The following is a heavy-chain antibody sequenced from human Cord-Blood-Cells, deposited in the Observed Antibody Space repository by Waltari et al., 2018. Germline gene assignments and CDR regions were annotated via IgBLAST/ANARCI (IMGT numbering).Heavy chain of an antibody. Sequence: EVQLVESGGVVVQPGGSLRLSCAASGFTFHDYATPWVRQAPGKGLEWVSLISWDGGSTYYADSVKGRFTISRDNSKNSLYLQMNSLRAEDTALYYCAKDLDHSSSSAFDIWGQGTMVTVSS. V-gene: IGHV3-43D*04. D-gene: IGHD6-6*01. CDR2: ISWDGGST. J-gene: IGHJ3*02. CDR1: GFTFHDYA. CDR3: AKDLDHSSSSAFDI.